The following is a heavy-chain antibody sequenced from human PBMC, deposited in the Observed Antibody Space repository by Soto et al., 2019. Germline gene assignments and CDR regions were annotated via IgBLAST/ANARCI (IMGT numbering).Heavy chain of an antibody. Sequence: PGGSLRLSCAASGFTFSSYATHWVRQAPGKGLEWVSYISSSGSTIYYADSVRGRFTISRDNAKNSLYLQMNSLRAEDTAVYYCATPYYDFWSGYYNYYYYGMDVWGQGTTVTVSS. CDR2: ISSSGSTI. CDR3: ATPYYDFWSGYYNYYYYGMDV. D-gene: IGHD3-3*01. V-gene: IGHV3-48*04. CDR1: GFTFSSYA. J-gene: IGHJ6*02.